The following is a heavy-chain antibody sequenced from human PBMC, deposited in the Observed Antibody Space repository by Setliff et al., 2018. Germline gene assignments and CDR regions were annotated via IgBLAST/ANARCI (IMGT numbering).Heavy chain of an antibody. CDR2: IKQDGSIK. D-gene: IGHD4-17*01. CDR1: GFTFSSYW. CDR3: SRDLQGSGDYVVDY. V-gene: IGHV3-7*01. Sequence: GGSLRLSCAASGFTFSSYWMSWVRQAPGKGLEWVANIKQDGSIKYYLDSVRGRFTIFRDNAENSLTLQMNSLRVEDTAVYYCSRDLQGSGDYVVDYWGQGTLVTVS. J-gene: IGHJ4*02.